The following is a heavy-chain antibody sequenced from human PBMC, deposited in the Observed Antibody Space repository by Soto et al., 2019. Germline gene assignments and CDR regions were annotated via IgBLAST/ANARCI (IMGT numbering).Heavy chain of an antibody. J-gene: IGHJ4*02. CDR2: IYWDDDK. V-gene: IGHV2-5*02. Sequence: QITLNESGPTLVKPTQTLTLTCTFSGFSLTTSGVGVGWIRQSQGKAPEWLALIYWDDDKRYSPSLKSWLTITKDTSKNQVVLTMAHLDPADTATYYCAHRVLRTVFGLVTTTAIYFDFWGQRTPVAVSS. D-gene: IGHD3-3*01. CDR3: AHRVLRTVFGLVTTTAIYFDF. CDR1: GFSLTTSGVG.